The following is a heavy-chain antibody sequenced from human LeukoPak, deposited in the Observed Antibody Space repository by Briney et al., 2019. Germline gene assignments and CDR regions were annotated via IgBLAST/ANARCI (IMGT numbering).Heavy chain of an antibody. CDR1: GGTFSSYA. V-gene: IGHV1-69*13. CDR2: IIPIFGSA. CDR3: AREVAGTGSFYFDY. D-gene: IGHD6-19*01. Sequence: GASVKVSCKASGGTFSSYAISWVRQAPGQGLEWMGGIIPIFGSANYAQKFQGRDTITADESTSTAYMELSSLRSEDTAVYYCAREVAGTGSFYFDYWGQGTLVTVSS. J-gene: IGHJ4*02.